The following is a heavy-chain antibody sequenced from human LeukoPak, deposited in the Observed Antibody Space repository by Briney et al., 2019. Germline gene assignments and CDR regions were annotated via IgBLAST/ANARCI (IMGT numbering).Heavy chain of an antibody. J-gene: IGHJ4*02. CDR3: ARDRVYGSGSYYNNFDY. V-gene: IGHV3-66*01. CDR2: IYSGGST. CDR1: GFTFSSYA. Sequence: GGSLRLSCAASGFTFSSYAMSWVRQAPGKGLEWVSVIYSGGSTYYADSVKGRFTISRDNSKNTLYLQMNSLRAEDTAVYYCARDRVYGSGSYYNNFDYWGQGTLVTVSS. D-gene: IGHD3-10*01.